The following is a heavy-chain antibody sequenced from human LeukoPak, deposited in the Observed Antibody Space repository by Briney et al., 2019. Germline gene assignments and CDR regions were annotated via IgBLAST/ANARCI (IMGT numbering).Heavy chain of an antibody. CDR2: ISNGASN. CDR1: RGSINRHY. J-gene: IGHJ4*02. V-gene: IGHV4-59*11. D-gene: IGHD6-13*01. Sequence: PSESLSLTRTFSRGSINRHYWSWIRPPAGRGLGWVGYISNGASNNYNPSIKSRVTMSVDTSRDQFSLRLTSVTAADTAIYYCATRPAGSTGYGVFDYWSQGTLVTVSS. CDR3: ATRPAGSTGYGVFDY.